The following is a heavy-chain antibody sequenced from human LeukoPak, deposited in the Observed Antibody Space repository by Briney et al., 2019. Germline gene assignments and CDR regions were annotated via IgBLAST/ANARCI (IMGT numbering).Heavy chain of an antibody. CDR1: GYTFTGYY. Sequence: ASVKVSCKASGYTFTGYYMHWVRQAPGQGLEWMGRINPNSGGTNYAQKFQGRVTMTRDTSISTAYMELSRLRSDDTAVYYRARQLGPTTPTYYWGQGTLVTVSS. V-gene: IGHV1-2*06. CDR2: INPNSGGT. D-gene: IGHD7-27*01. CDR3: ARQLGPTTPTYY. J-gene: IGHJ4*02.